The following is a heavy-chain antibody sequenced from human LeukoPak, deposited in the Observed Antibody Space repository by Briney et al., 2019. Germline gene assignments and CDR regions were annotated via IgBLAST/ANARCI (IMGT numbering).Heavy chain of an antibody. CDR1: GGSISSYF. CDR2: INTSGST. Sequence: SETLSLTCTVSGGSISSYFWNWIRQPAGKGLEWIGRINTSGSTNFNPSLKSRVTMSVDTSKNLFSLKLTSVTAADTALYYCARYRQESNGQFDYWGQGTLVTVSS. V-gene: IGHV4-4*07. J-gene: IGHJ4*02. D-gene: IGHD2-8*01. CDR3: ARYRQESNGQFDY.